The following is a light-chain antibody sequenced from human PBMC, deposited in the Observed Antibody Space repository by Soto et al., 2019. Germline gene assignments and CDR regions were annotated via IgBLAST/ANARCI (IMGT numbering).Light chain of an antibody. Sequence: EIVLTQSPGTLSLSPGERATLSCRASLSVTSNFLAWYQQKPGQAPRLLLYDASNRATGIPDRFSGSGSGTDFSLTISRLEPEDFAVYYCQQYGSSVWTFGQGTEVEI. CDR3: QQYGSSVWT. J-gene: IGKJ1*01. V-gene: IGKV3-20*01. CDR1: LSVTSNF. CDR2: DAS.